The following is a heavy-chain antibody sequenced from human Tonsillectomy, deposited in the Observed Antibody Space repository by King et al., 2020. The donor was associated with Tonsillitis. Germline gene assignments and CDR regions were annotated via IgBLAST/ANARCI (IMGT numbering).Heavy chain of an antibody. J-gene: IGHJ3*02. Sequence: VQLVESGGGLVQPGGSLRLSCAASGFTVSSNYMSWVRQAPGKGLEWVSVIYSGGSTYSADSVKGRFTISRDNSKNTLYLQMNSLRAEDTAVYYCARGGSSGWYGNAFDIGGQGTMVTVSS. CDR3: ARGGSSGWYGNAFDI. D-gene: IGHD6-19*01. V-gene: IGHV3-66*01. CDR1: GFTVSSNY. CDR2: IYSGGST.